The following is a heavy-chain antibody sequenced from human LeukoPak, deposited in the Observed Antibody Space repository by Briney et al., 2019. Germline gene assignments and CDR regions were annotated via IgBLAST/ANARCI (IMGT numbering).Heavy chain of an antibody. V-gene: IGHV1-69*13. J-gene: IGHJ3*02. D-gene: IGHD1-26*01. CDR3: ARDRDPVSYDAFDI. CDR2: IIPIFGTA. Sequence: SSVKVSCKASGGTSSSYAISWVRQAPGQGLEWMGGIIPIFGTANYAQKFQGRVTITADESTSTAYMELSSLRSEDTAVYYCARDRDPVSYDAFDIWGQGTMVTVSS. CDR1: GGTSSSYA.